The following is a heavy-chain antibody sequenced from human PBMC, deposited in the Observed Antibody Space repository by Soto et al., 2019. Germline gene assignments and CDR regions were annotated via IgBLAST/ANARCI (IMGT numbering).Heavy chain of an antibody. D-gene: IGHD4-17*01. CDR2: IRHNGDT. Sequence: QVQLRQWGAGLLKPSETLSLTCVVSGGSFTDYKWTWIRQSPEKGLEWIGEIRHNGDTDSKPSLRSRLTMQLDTSKTLFPRPFSSVTWADTGVYLCAGGPDNGDYDAGGQGTLVTFSS. CDR1: GGSFTDYK. V-gene: IGHV4-34*01. CDR3: AGGPDNGDYDA. J-gene: IGHJ5*02.